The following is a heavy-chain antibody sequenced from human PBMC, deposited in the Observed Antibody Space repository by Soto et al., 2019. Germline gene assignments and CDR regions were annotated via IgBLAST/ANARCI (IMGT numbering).Heavy chain of an antibody. V-gene: IGHV1-69*08. CDR3: AKSLLFVDHAYMDV. CDR1: GGSFISYS. J-gene: IGHJ6*03. D-gene: IGHD2-21*01. CDR2: IIPIQGTA. Sequence: QVQLVQSGAEVKKPGSSVKVSCEASGGSFISYSFTWVRQVPGQGLEWMGRIIPIQGTASYALKFQDRVTITADRSTKTVYMELRSLRPEDTALYFCAKSLLFVDHAYMDVWGKGTTVTVSS.